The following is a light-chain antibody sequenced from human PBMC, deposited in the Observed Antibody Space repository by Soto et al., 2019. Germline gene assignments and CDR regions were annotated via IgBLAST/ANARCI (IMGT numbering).Light chain of an antibody. CDR3: SSDAGNYNYV. CDR1: NSDVGGYDH. J-gene: IGLJ1*01. CDR2: EVT. V-gene: IGLV2-8*01. Sequence: QSVLTQPASVSGSPGQSITISCTGTNSDVGGYDHVSWYQQHPGKAPKLMIYEVTKRPAGVPDRFSGSKSGNTASLTVSGLQAEDEADYYCSSDAGNYNYVFGTGTKVTVL.